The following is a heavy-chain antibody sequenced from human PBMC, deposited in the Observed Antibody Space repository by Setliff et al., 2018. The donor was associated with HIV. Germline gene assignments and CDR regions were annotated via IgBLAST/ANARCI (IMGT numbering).Heavy chain of an antibody. J-gene: IGHJ4*02. CDR3: ARRLLRGVRGPPCFDY. Sequence: SETLSLTCTVSGGSISSTNYYWGWIRQSPGKGLEWIGSIYYSGTTYYNPSLKSRATVSVDTSKNQFSLILTSVTAADTAVYYCARRLLRGVRGPPCFDYWGQGTLVTVSS. CDR1: GGSISSTNYY. D-gene: IGHD3-10*01. CDR2: IYYSGTT. V-gene: IGHV4-39*01.